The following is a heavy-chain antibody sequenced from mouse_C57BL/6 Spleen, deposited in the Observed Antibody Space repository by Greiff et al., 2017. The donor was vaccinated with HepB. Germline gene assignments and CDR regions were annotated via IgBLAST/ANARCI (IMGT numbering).Heavy chain of an antibody. Sequence: QVQLQQPGAELVKPGASVKMSCKASGYTFTSYWITWVKQRPGQGLEWIGDIYPGSGSTNYNEKFKSKATLTVDTASSTAYMQLSILTSEDSAVSDCAREDGGYGYAYWGHGALVTVSA. CDR2: IYPGSGST. D-gene: IGHD2-2*01. CDR3: AREDGGYGYAY. V-gene: IGHV1-55*01. J-gene: IGHJ3*01. CDR1: GYTFTSYW.